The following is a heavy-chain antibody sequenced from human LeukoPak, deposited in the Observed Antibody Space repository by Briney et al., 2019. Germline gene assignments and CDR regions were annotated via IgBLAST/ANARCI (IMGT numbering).Heavy chain of an antibody. V-gene: IGHV3-48*02. J-gene: IGHJ4*02. Sequence: GGPLRLSCAASGFTVSSNYMSWVRQPPGMGLEWVSYITSNSATIQYADSVKGRFTISRDNAKNSLSLQMNSLRDEDTAVYYCARSVGGHFDYWGQGMLVTVSS. CDR3: ARSVGGHFDY. D-gene: IGHD3-16*01. CDR2: ITSNSATI. CDR1: GFTVSSNY.